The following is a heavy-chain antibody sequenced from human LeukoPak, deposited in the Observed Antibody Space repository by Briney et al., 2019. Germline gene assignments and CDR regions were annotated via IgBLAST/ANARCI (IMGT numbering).Heavy chain of an antibody. CDR2: ISSSGFTK. Sequence: GGSLRLSCAASGFTFSNYEMNWVRQAPGKGLEWVSYISSSGFTKYYADSVKGRFTISRDNAKNSLYLQMNSLRAEDTAVYYCARYSNYYGSGSYFDYWGQGTLVTVSS. CDR3: ARYSNYYGSGSYFDY. J-gene: IGHJ4*02. D-gene: IGHD3-10*01. CDR1: GFTFSNYE. V-gene: IGHV3-48*03.